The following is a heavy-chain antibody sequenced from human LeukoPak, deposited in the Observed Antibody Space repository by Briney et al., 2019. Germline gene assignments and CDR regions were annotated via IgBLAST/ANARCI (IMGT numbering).Heavy chain of an antibody. D-gene: IGHD4-17*01. Sequence: GASVKVSCKASGGTFSSYAISWVRQAPGQGLEWMGGIIPIFGTANYAQKFQGRVTITTDESTSTAYMELSSLRSEDTAVYYCARGGPYGDPNTHYMDVWGKGTTVTVSS. CDR1: GGTFSSYA. J-gene: IGHJ6*03. V-gene: IGHV1-69*05. CDR2: IIPIFGTA. CDR3: ARGGPYGDPNTHYMDV.